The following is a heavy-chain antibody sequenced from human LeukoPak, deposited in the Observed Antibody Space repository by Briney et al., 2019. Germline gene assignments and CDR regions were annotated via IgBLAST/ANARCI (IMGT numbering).Heavy chain of an antibody. J-gene: IGHJ4*02. V-gene: IGHV3-21*01. CDR3: ASATRGYSYVPLNYFGY. CDR2: ISSSSSYI. CDR1: GFTFSSYS. D-gene: IGHD5-18*01. Sequence: PGGSLRLSCAASGFTFSSYSMNWVRQAPGKGLEWVSSISSSSSYIYYADSVKGRFTISRDNAKNSLYLQMNSLRAEDTAVYYCASATRGYSYVPLNYFGYWGQGTLVTVSS.